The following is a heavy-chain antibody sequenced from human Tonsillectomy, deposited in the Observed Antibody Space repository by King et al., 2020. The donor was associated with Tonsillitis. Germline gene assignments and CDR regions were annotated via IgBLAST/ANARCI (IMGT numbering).Heavy chain of an antibody. CDR2: GSPNIGGT. J-gene: IGHJ4*02. CDR1: GYTFTAYY. CDR3: STIGGLVGTY. D-gene: IGHD1-26*01. Sequence: QLVQSGAEVKKPGASVKVSCKASGYTFTAYYINWVRQAPGQGLEWMGGGSPNIGGTIYAQRFQGRVTMTKDTACRTAYMELSGLTSDDTATYYCSTIGGLVGTYWGQGTLVTVSS. V-gene: IGHV1-2*02.